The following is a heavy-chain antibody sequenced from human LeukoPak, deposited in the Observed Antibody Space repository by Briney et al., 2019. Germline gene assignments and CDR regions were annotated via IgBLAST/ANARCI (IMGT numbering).Heavy chain of an antibody. D-gene: IGHD4-17*01. Sequence: AGGSLRLSCAASGFTFSSYWMHWVRQAPGKGLVWVSRINSDGSSTNYADSVKGRFTISRDSAKNTLYLQMNSLRAEDTAVYYCARNADYGDSNPFDYWGQGTLVTVSS. J-gene: IGHJ4*02. CDR1: GFTFSSYW. CDR2: INSDGSST. V-gene: IGHV3-74*01. CDR3: ARNADYGDSNPFDY.